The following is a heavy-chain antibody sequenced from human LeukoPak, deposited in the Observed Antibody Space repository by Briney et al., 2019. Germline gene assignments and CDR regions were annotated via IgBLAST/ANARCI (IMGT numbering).Heavy chain of an antibody. V-gene: IGHV1-18*01. Sequence: SVKVSCKASGYTFTSYGISWVRQAPGQGLEWMGWISAYNGNTNYAQKLQGRVTMTTDTSMSTAYMELRSLRSDNTAVYYCARVDCSSTSCYHYGMDVWGQGTTVPVSS. J-gene: IGHJ6*02. CDR1: GYTFTSYG. D-gene: IGHD2-2*01. CDR3: ARVDCSSTSCYHYGMDV. CDR2: ISAYNGNT.